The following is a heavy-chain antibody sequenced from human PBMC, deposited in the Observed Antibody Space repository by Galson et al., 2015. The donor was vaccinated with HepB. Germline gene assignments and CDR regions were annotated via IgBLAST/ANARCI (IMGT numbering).Heavy chain of an antibody. J-gene: IGHJ4*02. Sequence: SVKVSCKASGGTFSSYAISWVRQAPGQGLEWMGGIIPIFGTANYAQKFQGRVTITADESTSTAYMELSSLRSEDTAVYYCASGDSSGYYPYYFDYWGQGTLVTVSS. V-gene: IGHV1-69*13. CDR1: GGTFSSYA. CDR3: ASGDSSGYYPYYFDY. D-gene: IGHD3-22*01. CDR2: IIPIFGTA.